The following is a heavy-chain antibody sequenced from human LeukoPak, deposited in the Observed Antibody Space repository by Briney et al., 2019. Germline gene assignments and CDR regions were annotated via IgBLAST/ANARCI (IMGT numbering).Heavy chain of an antibody. J-gene: IGHJ4*02. CDR3: ARDTTTMVRGVSHLGY. CDR1: GGTFSSYT. D-gene: IGHD3-10*01. Sequence: SVKVSCKASGGTFSSYTISWVRQAPGQGLEWMGRIIPILGIANYAQKFQGRVTITADKSTSTAYMELSSLRSEDTAVYYCARDTTTMVRGVSHLGYWGQGTLVTVSS. CDR2: IIPILGIA. V-gene: IGHV1-69*04.